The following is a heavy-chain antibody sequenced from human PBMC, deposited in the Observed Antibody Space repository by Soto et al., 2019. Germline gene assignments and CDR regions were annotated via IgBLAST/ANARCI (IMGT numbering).Heavy chain of an antibody. CDR3: ARGPHIVVVTATPTDPNHYYYGMDV. D-gene: IGHD2-21*02. CDR1: GGTFSSYA. Sequence: SGKVSCKASGGTFSSYAISWVRQAPGQGIEWMGGMIPICGTASYAQKFQGRGTITADKSTSTAYMELSSLRSEDTAVYHCARGPHIVVVTATPTDPNHYYYGMDVWGQATTVTVSS. CDR2: MIPICGTA. J-gene: IGHJ6*02. V-gene: IGHV1-69*06.